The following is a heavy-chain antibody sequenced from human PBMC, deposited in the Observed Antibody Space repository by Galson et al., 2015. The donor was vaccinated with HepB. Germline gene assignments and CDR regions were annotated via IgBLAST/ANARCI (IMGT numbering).Heavy chain of an antibody. CDR1: GGSISSYY. V-gene: IGHV4-59*01. J-gene: IGHJ4*02. D-gene: IGHD1-26*01. Sequence: SETLSLTCTVSGGSISSYYWSWIRQPPGKGLEWIGYIYYSGSTNYNPSLKSRVTISVDTSKNQFSLKLSSVTAADTAVYYCARRGRPWELHFDYWGQGTLVTVSS. CDR3: ARRGRPWELHFDY. CDR2: IYYSGST.